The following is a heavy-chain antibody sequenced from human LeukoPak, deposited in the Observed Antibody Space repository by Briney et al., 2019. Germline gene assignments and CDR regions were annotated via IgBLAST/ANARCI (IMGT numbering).Heavy chain of an antibody. CDR3: AKAAVGDVFSFDY. CDR2: ISFDGSNT. V-gene: IGHV3-30-3*01. J-gene: IGHJ4*02. CDR1: GVTFSAHA. Sequence: GGSLRLSCAASGVTFSAHAMHWVRQAPGKGLESVAVISFDGSNTYYPDSVKGRFTISRDNSENTVYLQMSSLRVEDTAVYYCAKAAVGDVFSFDYWGQGTLVTVSS. D-gene: IGHD1-26*01.